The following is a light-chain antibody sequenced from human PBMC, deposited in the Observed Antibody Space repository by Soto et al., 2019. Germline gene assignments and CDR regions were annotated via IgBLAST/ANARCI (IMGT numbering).Light chain of an antibody. CDR3: SSQTASATVL. V-gene: IGLV2-14*01. Sequence: QSALTQPASVSGSPGQSITISCTGTSSDVGAYNFVSWYQQFPVKAPKLIIYDVSNRPSGVSDRFSGSKSGNTASLIISGLRPEDEADYYCSSQTASATVLFGGGTKLTVL. CDR1: SSDVGAYNF. J-gene: IGLJ2*01. CDR2: DVS.